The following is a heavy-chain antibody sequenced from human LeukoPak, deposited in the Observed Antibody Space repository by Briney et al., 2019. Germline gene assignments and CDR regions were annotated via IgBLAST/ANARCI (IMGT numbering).Heavy chain of an antibody. CDR3: AKAVTMIVVGEDAFDI. CDR2: ISSDGSNT. V-gene: IGHV3-30*18. D-gene: IGHD3-22*01. Sequence: GRSLRLSCATSGFTFSRHVMHWVRQSPGKGLEWVAVISSDGSNTDYADSVKGRFTISRDNSKNTLYLQMNSLRAEDTAVYYCAKAVTMIVVGEDAFDIWGQGTMVTVSS. CDR1: GFTFSRHV. J-gene: IGHJ3*02.